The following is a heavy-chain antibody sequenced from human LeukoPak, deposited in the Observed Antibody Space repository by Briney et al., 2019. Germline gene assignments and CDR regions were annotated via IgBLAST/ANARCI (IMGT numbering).Heavy chain of an antibody. CDR1: GGSFSGYY. CDR3: ARVTTVTRGVYYYYMDV. D-gene: IGHD4-17*01. CDR2: INHSGST. J-gene: IGHJ6*03. V-gene: IGHV4-34*01. Sequence: SETLSLTCAVYGGSFSGYYWSWIRQPPGKGLEWIGEINHSGSTNYNPSLKSRVTISVDTSKNQFSLKLSSVTAADTAVYSCARVTTVTRGVYYYYMDVWGKGTTVTVSS.